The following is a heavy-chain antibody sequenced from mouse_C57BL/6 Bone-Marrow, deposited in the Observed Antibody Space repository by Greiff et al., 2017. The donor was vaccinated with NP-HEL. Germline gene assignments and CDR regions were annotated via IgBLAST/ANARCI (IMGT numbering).Heavy chain of an antibody. CDR3: ERADYYGSRYFDD. CDR2: IYPGDGDT. CDR1: GYAFSSSW. V-gene: IGHV1-82*01. Sequence: QVQLKQSGPELVKPGASVKISCKASGYAFSSSWLNWVKQRPGKGLEWIGRIYPGDGDTNYNGKFKGKATLTADKSSSTAYLQLSSLTSDDSAVFAWERADYYGSRYFDDGGRGTRLTV. D-gene: IGHD1-1*01. J-gene: IGHJ2*03.